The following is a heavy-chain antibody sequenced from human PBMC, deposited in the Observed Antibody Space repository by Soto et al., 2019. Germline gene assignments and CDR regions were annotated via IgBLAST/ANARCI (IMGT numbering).Heavy chain of an antibody. CDR2: IKQDGSEK. V-gene: IGHV3-7*01. CDR3: ARSRPPLVSGYSYGAIDY. CDR1: GFTFSDAY. Sequence: GGSLRLSCAASGFTFSDAYMSWVRQAPGKGLEWVANIKQDGSEKYYVDSVKGRFTISRDNAKNSLYLQMNSLRAEDTAVYYCARSRPPLVSGYSYGAIDYWGQGTLVTVSS. D-gene: IGHD5-18*01. J-gene: IGHJ4*02.